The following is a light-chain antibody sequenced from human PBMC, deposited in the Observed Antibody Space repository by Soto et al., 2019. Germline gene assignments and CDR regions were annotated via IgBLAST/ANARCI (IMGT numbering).Light chain of an antibody. CDR1: QSVNSN. CDR2: GAA. V-gene: IGKV3D-15*01. Sequence: EIVMTQSPATLSVSPGERATLSCRASQSVNSNLAWYQQKPGQAPRLLIYGAATRATGIPGRFSGSGSGTEFTLTISSLQSEDCAVYYCQQYNNWPPLTFGQGTRLEIK. CDR3: QQYNNWPPLT. J-gene: IGKJ5*01.